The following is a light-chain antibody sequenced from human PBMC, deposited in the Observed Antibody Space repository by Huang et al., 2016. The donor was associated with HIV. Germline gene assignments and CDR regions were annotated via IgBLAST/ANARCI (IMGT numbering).Light chain of an antibody. CDR1: QSVTTY. Sequence: EIVLTQSPATLSLSPGESATLSCRASQSVTTYLAWYQQKPGQAPRLLSHNASNRATGITGRFSGSGSGTDFTLTISSLEPEDFAVYYCQHRGSGPSFTFGPGTRVDIK. J-gene: IGKJ3*01. CDR2: NAS. CDR3: QHRGSGPSFT. V-gene: IGKV3-11*01.